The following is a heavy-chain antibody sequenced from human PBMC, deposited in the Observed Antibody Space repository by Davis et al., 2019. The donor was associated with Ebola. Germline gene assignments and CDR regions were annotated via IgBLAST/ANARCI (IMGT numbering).Heavy chain of an antibody. CDR3: ARQVVVMVPGTSSDHGMDV. Sequence: SVKVSCKASGGTFSSFAVGWVRQAPGLGLEWMGGIIPMFRSPNYAQKFQDRVTITADESTRTVYLELSSLRSEDTAVYYCARQVVVMVPGTSSDHGMDVWGQGTTVTVSS. V-gene: IGHV1-69*13. D-gene: IGHD2-15*01. CDR2: IIPMFRSP. J-gene: IGHJ6*02. CDR1: GGTFSSFA.